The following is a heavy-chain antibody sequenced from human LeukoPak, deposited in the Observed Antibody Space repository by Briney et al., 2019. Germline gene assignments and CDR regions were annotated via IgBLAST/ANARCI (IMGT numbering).Heavy chain of an antibody. CDR1: GLTFSSYG. CDR2: IRYDGSNK. CDR3: ASNDYGDALEYFQH. V-gene: IGHV3-30*02. D-gene: IGHD4-17*01. J-gene: IGHJ1*01. Sequence: GGSLRLSCAASGLTFSSYGMHWVRQAPGKGLEWVAFIRYDGSNKYYADSVKGRFTISRDNSKNTLYLQMNSLRAEDTAVYYCASNDYGDALEYFQHWGQGTLVTVSS.